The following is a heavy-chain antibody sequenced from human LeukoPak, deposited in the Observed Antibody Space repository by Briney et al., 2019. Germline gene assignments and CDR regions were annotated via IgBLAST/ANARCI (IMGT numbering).Heavy chain of an antibody. CDR2: IKQDGSEI. Sequence: PGGSLRLSCAASGFTFSNYWMSWVRRAPGKGLEWVASIKQDGSEIYYVDSVKGRFTISRDNAKSSLFLQMNSLRAGDTAVYYCATVVGRGPDFEGYYDQFGMFDPWGQGTLVTASS. V-gene: IGHV3-7*01. D-gene: IGHD3-22*01. CDR3: ATVVGRGPDFEGYYDQFGMFDP. J-gene: IGHJ5*02. CDR1: GFTFSNYW.